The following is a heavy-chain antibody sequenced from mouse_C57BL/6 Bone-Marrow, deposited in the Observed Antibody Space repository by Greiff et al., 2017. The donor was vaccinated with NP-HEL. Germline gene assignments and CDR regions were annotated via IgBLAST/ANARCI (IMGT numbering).Heavy chain of an antibody. CDR3: ASPYYDYSAWFAY. Sequence: EVQRVESGGGLVKPGGSLKLSCAASGFTFSDYGMHWVRQAPEKGLEWVAYISSGSSTIYYADTVKGRFTISRDNAKNTLFLQMPSLRSEDTAMYYCASPYYDYSAWFAYWGQGTLVTVSA. CDR2: ISSGSSTI. V-gene: IGHV5-17*01. CDR1: GFTFSDYG. J-gene: IGHJ3*01. D-gene: IGHD2-4*01.